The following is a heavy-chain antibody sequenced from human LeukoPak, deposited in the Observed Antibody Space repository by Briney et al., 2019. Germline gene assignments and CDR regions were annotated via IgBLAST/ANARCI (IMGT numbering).Heavy chain of an antibody. J-gene: IGHJ4*02. Sequence: PGGSLRLSCAASGFTFSSYAMTWVRQAPGKGLEWASGISGSGGSTYSADSVKGRFTISRDNSKNTLYLQMNSLRAEDTAVYYCAKSSGYCSSFSCYPPDYWGQGTLVTVSS. CDR2: ISGSGGST. D-gene: IGHD2-2*01. V-gene: IGHV3-23*01. CDR3: AKSSGYCSSFSCYPPDY. CDR1: GFTFSSYA.